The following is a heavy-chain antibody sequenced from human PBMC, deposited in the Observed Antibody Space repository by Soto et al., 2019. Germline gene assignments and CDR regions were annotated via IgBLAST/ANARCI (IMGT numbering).Heavy chain of an antibody. Sequence: QVQLQESGPGLVKPSQTLSLTCTVSGGSINTYNNYWSWIRQPPGKRLEWIGYVYYSGSTHYNPSLKSRVTMSIDTSKNQLSLKLTSVIAADTAVYYCVRDHLILPAHDVVYGSDVWGRGATVTVSS. CDR2: VYYSGST. V-gene: IGHV4-30-4*01. D-gene: IGHD2-21*02. J-gene: IGHJ6*02. CDR1: GGSINTYNNY. CDR3: VRDHLILPAHDVVYGSDV.